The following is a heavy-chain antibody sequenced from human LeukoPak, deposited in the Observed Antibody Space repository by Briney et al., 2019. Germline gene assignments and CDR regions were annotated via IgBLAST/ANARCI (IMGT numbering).Heavy chain of an antibody. D-gene: IGHD4-17*01. CDR1: GGSISNNY. CDR2: TYYSGST. Sequence: SETLSLTCTVSGGSISNNYWGWIRQPPGKGLEWVGYTYYSGSTNYNPSLKSRVTISVDASKNQFSLKLSSVTAADTAVYYCARRATVSTLSAHYYYYAMDVWGQGTTVTVSS. J-gene: IGHJ6*02. CDR3: ARRATVSTLSAHYYYYAMDV. V-gene: IGHV4-59*08.